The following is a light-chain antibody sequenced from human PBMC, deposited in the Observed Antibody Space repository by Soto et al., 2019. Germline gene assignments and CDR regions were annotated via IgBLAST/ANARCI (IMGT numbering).Light chain of an antibody. V-gene: IGLV1-44*01. J-gene: IGLJ1*01. CDR3: AAWDYSLNGYV. Sequence: QSVLTQPPSASGTPGQRVTIPCSGSSSDIGSNTVNWYQQLPGTAPKLVIYSNNQRPSGVPDRFSGSKSATSASLAISGLQSEDEADYYCAAWDYSLNGYVFGTGTKVTVL. CDR2: SNN. CDR1: SSDIGSNT.